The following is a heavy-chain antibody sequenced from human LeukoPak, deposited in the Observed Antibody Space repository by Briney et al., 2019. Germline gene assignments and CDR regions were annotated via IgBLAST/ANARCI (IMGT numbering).Heavy chain of an antibody. D-gene: IGHD6-19*01. CDR3: AREGGIAVAGTYYYYYYYMDV. J-gene: IGHJ6*03. CDR2: IYHSGST. Sequence: PSETLSLTCTVSGYSISSGYYWGWIRQPPGKGLEWIGSIYHSGSTYYNPSLKSRVTMSVDTSKNQFSLKLSSVTAADTAVYYCAREGGIAVAGTYYYYYYYMDVWGKGTTVTISS. CDR1: GYSISSGYY. V-gene: IGHV4-38-2*02.